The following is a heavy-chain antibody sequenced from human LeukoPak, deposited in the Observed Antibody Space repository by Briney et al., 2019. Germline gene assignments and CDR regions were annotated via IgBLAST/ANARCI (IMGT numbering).Heavy chain of an antibody. CDR2: IYYSGST. CDR3: ARGAAAAGHFLYYYYYGMDV. D-gene: IGHD6-13*01. V-gene: IGHV4-61*01. J-gene: IGHJ6*02. Sequence: NTSETLSLTCTVSGGSISSSSYYWSWIRQPPGKGLEWIGYIYYSGSTNYNPSLKSRVTISVDTSKNQFSLKLSSVTAADTAVYYCARGAAAAGHFLYYYYYGMDVWGQGTTVTVSS. CDR1: GGSISSSSYY.